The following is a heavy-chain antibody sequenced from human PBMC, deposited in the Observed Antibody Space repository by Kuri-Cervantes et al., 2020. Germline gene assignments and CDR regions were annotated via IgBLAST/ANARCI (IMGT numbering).Heavy chain of an antibody. CDR1: GYSFTSYW. V-gene: IGHV5-51*01. CDR3: ARRAYYDSSGYKDWFDP. Sequence: TVSCPGSGYSFTSYWIGWVRQMPGKGLEWMGIIYPGDSDTRYSPSFQGQVTISADKSISTAYLQWSSLKTSDTAMYYCARRAYYDSSGYKDWFDPWGQGTLVTVSS. CDR2: IYPGDSDT. D-gene: IGHD3-22*01. J-gene: IGHJ5*02.